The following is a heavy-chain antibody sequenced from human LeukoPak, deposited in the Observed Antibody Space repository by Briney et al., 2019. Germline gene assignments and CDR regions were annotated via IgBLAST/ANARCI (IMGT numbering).Heavy chain of an antibody. CDR2: INHGRST. V-gene: IGHV4-34*01. J-gene: IGHJ6*02. Sequence: PSETLSLTCAVYGGSFSGYFWSWIRQPPGKGLEWIGEINHGRSTNYNASLKSRVTISVDTSKNQFSLKLSSVTAADTAVYYCARRNIGSWSREGVWGQGTTVTVSS. CDR3: ARRNIGSWSREGV. D-gene: IGHD2/OR15-2a*01. CDR1: GGSFSGYF.